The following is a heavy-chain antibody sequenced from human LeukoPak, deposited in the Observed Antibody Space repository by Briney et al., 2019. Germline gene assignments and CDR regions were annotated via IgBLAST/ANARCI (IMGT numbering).Heavy chain of an antibody. D-gene: IGHD2-21*02. J-gene: IGHJ3*02. CDR3: AGTYCGGDCYAAAFDI. CDR2: ISSDVSNK. Sequence: GPLRLSCAASGFTFSSYAMHWVRQAPGKGLEWRAVISSDVSNKYYADSVKGRFTISRDNSKNTLYLQMNSLRAEDTDVYYCAGTYCGGDCYAAAFDIWGQGTMVTVSS. V-gene: IGHV3-30*01. CDR1: GFTFSSYA.